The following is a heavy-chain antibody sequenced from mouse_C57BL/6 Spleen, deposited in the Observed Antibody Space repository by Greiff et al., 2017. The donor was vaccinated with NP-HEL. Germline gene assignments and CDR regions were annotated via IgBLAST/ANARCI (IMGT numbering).Heavy chain of an antibody. D-gene: IGHD2-4*01. J-gene: IGHJ3*01. V-gene: IGHV1-26*01. CDR2: INPNNGGT. Sequence: VQLQQSGPELVKPGASVKISCKASGYTFTDYYMNWVKQSHGQSLEWIGDINPNNGGTSYNQKFKGKATLTVDKSSSTAYMELRSLTSEDSAVYYCARTAYYDYDEAWFAYWGQGTLVTVSA. CDR1: GYTFTDYY. CDR3: ARTAYYDYDEAWFAY.